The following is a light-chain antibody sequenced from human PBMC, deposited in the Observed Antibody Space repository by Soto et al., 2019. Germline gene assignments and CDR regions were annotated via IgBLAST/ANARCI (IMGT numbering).Light chain of an antibody. Sequence: QSALTQPASVSGSPGQSITISCTGTSSDVGSYNLVSWFQQHPGKAPKLFISEVNRRPSGVSDRLSGSKSANTASLTISGLQAEDEADYYCFSYAGSGTFGFGTGTKLTVL. CDR3: FSYAGSGTFG. CDR1: SSDVGSYNL. CDR2: EVN. J-gene: IGLJ1*01. V-gene: IGLV2-23*02.